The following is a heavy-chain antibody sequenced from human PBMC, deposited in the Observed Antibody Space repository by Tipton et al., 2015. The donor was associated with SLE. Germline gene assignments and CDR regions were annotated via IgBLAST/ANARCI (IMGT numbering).Heavy chain of an antibody. D-gene: IGHD2-15*01. CDR3: AREQTPVNSGDAFDI. J-gene: IGHJ3*02. CDR1: GYTFTGYY. CDR2: INPNSGGT. V-gene: IGHV1-2*02. Sequence: QSGAEVKKPGASVKVSCKASGYTFTGYYMHWVRQAPGQGLEWMGWINPNSGGTHYAQKFQGRVTMTRDTSISTAYMELSRLRSDDTAVYYCAREQTPVNSGDAFDIWGQGTMVTVSS.